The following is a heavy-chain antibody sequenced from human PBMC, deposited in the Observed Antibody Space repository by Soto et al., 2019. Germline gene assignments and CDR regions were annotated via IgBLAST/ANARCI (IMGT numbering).Heavy chain of an antibody. CDR3: ARGKTVGDIEYYYHGMDV. D-gene: IGHD1-26*01. CDR2: IYYRGST. V-gene: IGHV4-59*01. CDR1: CGSISSYY. J-gene: IGHJ6*02. Sequence: SETLSLTCTVSCGSISSYYWSWIRQPPGKGLEWIGYIYYRGSTNYNPSLTSRVTISLGTSKNQFFLKLSSVTAADTAVYYGARGKTVGDIEYYYHGMDVWGQGTMVTVYS.